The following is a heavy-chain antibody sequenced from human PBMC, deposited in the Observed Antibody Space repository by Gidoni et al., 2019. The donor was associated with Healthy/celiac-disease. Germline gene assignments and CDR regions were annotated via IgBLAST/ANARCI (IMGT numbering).Heavy chain of an antibody. CDR1: GYTFTSYY. Sequence: KAAGYTFTSYYMHWVRQAPGQGLEWMGIINPIGGSTSYAQKFQGRVTMTRDTSTSTVYMELSSLRSEDTAVYYCARGAVVFSSSSSPNDYWGQGTLVTVSS. V-gene: IGHV1-46*01. J-gene: IGHJ4*02. CDR3: ARGAVVFSSSSSPNDY. CDR2: INPIGGST. D-gene: IGHD6-6*01.